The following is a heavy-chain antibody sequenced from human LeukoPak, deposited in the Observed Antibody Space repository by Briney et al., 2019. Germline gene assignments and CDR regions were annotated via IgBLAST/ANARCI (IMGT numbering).Heavy chain of an antibody. D-gene: IGHD4-23*01. J-gene: IGHJ6*02. Sequence: PGGSLRLSCAASGFTFSSYAMHWVRQAPGKGLEWVSVIYSGGSTYYADSVKGRFTISRDNSKNTLYLQMNSLRAEDTAVYYCARGATVVTYYYYYGMDVWGQGTTVTVSS. CDR2: IYSGGST. CDR1: GFTFSSYA. CDR3: ARGATVVTYYYYYGMDV. V-gene: IGHV3-66*02.